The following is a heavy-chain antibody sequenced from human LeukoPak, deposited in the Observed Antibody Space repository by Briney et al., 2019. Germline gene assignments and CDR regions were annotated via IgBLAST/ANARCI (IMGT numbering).Heavy chain of an antibody. J-gene: IGHJ4*02. V-gene: IGHV4-34*01. CDR3: ARHYGP. CDR2: ISHSGGT. D-gene: IGHD3-16*01. Sequence: SETLSLTCAVYGGSFSGYYWSWIRQPPGKGLEWIGEISHSGGTNYNPSLKSRVTISVDTSKNQFSLKLNSVTATDTAVYYCARHYGPWGQGTLVTVSS. CDR1: GGSFSGYY.